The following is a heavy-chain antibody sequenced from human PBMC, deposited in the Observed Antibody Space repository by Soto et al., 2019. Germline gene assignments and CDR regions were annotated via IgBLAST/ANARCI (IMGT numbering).Heavy chain of an antibody. J-gene: IGHJ6*02. D-gene: IGHD3-22*01. V-gene: IGHV4-61*01. Sequence: SETLSLTCTVSGGSVSSGSYYWSWIRQPPGKGLEWIGYIYYSGSTNYNPSLKSRVTISVDTSKNQFSLKLSSVTAADTAVYYCARIYYYDSSGYYYYYYGMDVWGQGTTVTVSS. CDR1: GGSVSSGSYY. CDR2: IYYSGST. CDR3: ARIYYYDSSGYYYYYYGMDV.